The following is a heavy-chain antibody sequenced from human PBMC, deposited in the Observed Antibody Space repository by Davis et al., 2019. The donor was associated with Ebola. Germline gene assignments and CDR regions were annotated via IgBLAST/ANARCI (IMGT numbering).Heavy chain of an antibody. CDR2: IYSGGST. CDR3: AREYYYGSGSGMDV. J-gene: IGHJ6*02. D-gene: IGHD3-10*01. Sequence: GESLKISCAASGFTVRSNYMSWVRQAPGKGLEWVSVIYSGGSTYYADSVKGRFTISRDNSKKTLYLQMNSLRAEDTAVYYCAREYYYGSGSGMDVWGQETTVTVSS. CDR1: GFTVRSNY. V-gene: IGHV3-66*01.